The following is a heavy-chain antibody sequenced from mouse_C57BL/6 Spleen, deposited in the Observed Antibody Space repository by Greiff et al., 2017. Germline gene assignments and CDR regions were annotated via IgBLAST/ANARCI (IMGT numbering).Heavy chain of an antibody. J-gene: IGHJ2*01. CDR3: ARNNYGSSFHYFDY. D-gene: IGHD1-1*01. Sequence: DVKLVESGGGLVKPGGSLKLSCAASGFTFSDYGMHWVRQAPEKGLEWVAYISSGSSTIYYADTVKGRFTISRDNAKNTLFLQMTSLRSEDTAMYYCARNNYGSSFHYFDYWGQGTTLTVSS. CDR1: GFTFSDYG. V-gene: IGHV5-17*01. CDR2: ISSGSSTI.